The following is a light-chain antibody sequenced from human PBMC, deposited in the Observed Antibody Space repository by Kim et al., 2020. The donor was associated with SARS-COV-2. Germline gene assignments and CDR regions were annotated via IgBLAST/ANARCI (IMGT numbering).Light chain of an antibody. CDR1: SSNIGARYD. J-gene: IGLJ3*02. V-gene: IGLV1-40*01. Sequence: QRVTISCTGSSSNIGARYDVHWYQKLPGTAPKLLIYGNSNRPSGVPDRFSGSKSGTSASLAITGLQAEDEADYYCQSYDSSLSGWVFGGGTQLTVL. CDR2: GNS. CDR3: QSYDSSLSGWV.